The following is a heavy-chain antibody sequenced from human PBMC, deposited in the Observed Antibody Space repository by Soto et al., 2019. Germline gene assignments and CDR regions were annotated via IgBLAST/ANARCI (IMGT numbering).Heavy chain of an antibody. V-gene: IGHV1-3*01. J-gene: IGHJ3*02. CDR1: GYTFTNYA. Sequence: QVQLVQSGAEVKKPGASVKVSCKASGYTFTNYAIHWVRQAPAQRLEWMGWINAGNRNTEYSQKFQGRIIMTRDTAATTANRELSSLTSEDTAVYYCARGYDYVWGSYRSDAFDIWGQGTMVTVSS. D-gene: IGHD3-16*02. CDR3: ARGYDYVWGSYRSDAFDI. CDR2: INAGNRNT.